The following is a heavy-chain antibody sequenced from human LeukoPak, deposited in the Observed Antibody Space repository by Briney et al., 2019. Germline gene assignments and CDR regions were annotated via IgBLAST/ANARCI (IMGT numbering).Heavy chain of an antibody. Sequence: PSETLSLTCTVSDGSISSHYWSWIRQPAGKGLEWIGRIYTSGRTTYNPSLESRVTMSLDTSKNQFSLNLISVTAADTAVYYCAREGNAGTLTYWYFDLWGRGTLVTVSS. D-gene: IGHD1-14*01. CDR2: IYTSGRT. V-gene: IGHV4-4*07. CDR3: AREGNAGTLTYWYFDL. J-gene: IGHJ2*01. CDR1: DGSISSHY.